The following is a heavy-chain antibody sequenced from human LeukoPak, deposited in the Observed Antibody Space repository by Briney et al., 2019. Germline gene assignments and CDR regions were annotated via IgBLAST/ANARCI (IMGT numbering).Heavy chain of an antibody. CDR3: ARGLDWNYLSYFDY. J-gene: IGHJ4*02. CDR1: GGSISSYY. D-gene: IGHD1-7*01. Sequence: SETLSLTCTVSGGSISSYYWSWIRQPPGKGLEWIGYIYYSGSTNYNPPLKSRVTISVDTSKNQFSLKLSSVTAADTAVYYCARGLDWNYLSYFDYWGQGTLVTVSS. CDR2: IYYSGST. V-gene: IGHV4-59*01.